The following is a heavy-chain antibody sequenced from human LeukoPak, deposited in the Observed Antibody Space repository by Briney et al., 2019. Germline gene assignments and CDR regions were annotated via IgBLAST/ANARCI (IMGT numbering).Heavy chain of an antibody. CDR1: GFTVSSNY. D-gene: IGHD6-13*01. CDR3: ARVPRGVIGSSWYWFDP. V-gene: IGHV3-66*01. CDR2: IYIGGST. Sequence: GGSLRLSCAASGFTVSSNYMSWVRQPPPKGLEWVSVIYIGGSTYYADSVKGRFTISRDNSKNTLYLQMNSLRAEDTAVYYCARVPRGVIGSSWYWFDPWGQGTLVTVPS. J-gene: IGHJ5*02.